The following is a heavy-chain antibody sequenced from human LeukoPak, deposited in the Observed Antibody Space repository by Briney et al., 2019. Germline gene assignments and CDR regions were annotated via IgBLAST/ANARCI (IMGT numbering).Heavy chain of an antibody. CDR2: FDPEDGET. V-gene: IGHV1-24*01. Sequence: ASVKVSCKVSGYTLTELSMHWVRQAPGKGLEWMGGFDPEDGETIYAQKFQGRVTMTKDTSTDTAYMELSSLRSEDTAVYYCATRPDYGDYEGGFDYWGQGTLVTVSS. D-gene: IGHD4-17*01. CDR1: GYTLTELS. J-gene: IGHJ4*02. CDR3: ATRPDYGDYEGGFDY.